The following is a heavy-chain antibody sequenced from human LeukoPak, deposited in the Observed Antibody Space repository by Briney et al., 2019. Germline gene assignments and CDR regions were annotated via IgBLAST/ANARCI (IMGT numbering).Heavy chain of an antibody. J-gene: IGHJ4*02. Sequence: GRSLRLSCAASGFTFSSYAMHWVRQAPGKGLEWVAVISYDGSNKYYADSVKGRFTISRDNSKNTLYLQMNSLRAEDTAVYYCARVDCSGGSCYSASLTVGYWGQGTLVTVSS. CDR2: ISYDGSNK. V-gene: IGHV3-30-3*01. D-gene: IGHD2-15*01. CDR3: ARVDCSGGSCYSASLTVGY. CDR1: GFTFSSYA.